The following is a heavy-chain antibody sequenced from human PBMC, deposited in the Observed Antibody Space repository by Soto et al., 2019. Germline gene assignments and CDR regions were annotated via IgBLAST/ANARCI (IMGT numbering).Heavy chain of an antibody. CDR3: ARDDEYSGNGMDV. CDR2: ILNDGSNR. D-gene: IGHD3-10*01. Sequence: QVQLVESGGGVVQPGRSLTLSCAASGFTFSNYGMHWVRQAPGKGLEWVAVILNDGSNRYHADSVKDRFTISRDNSKHTLYLQMNSMSAEDPAVYYCARDDEYSGNGMDVWGQGTTVTVS. V-gene: IGHV3-33*01. J-gene: IGHJ6*02. CDR1: GFTFSNYG.